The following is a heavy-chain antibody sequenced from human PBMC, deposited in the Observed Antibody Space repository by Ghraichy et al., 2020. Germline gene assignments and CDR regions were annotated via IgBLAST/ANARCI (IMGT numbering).Heavy chain of an antibody. CDR2: IYYSGST. Sequence: SETLSLTCTVSGGSISSYYWSWIRQPPGKGLEWIGYIYYSGSTNYNPSLKSRVTISVDTSKNQFSLKLSSVTAADTAVYYCARHSWYLNNVDTFTFDIWGQGTMVTVSS. CDR1: GGSISSYY. J-gene: IGHJ3*02. CDR3: ARHSWYLNNVDTFTFDI. V-gene: IGHV4-59*08. D-gene: IGHD5-18*01.